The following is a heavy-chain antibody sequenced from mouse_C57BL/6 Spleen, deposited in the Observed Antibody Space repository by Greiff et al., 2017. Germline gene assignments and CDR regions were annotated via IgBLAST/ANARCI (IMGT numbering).Heavy chain of an antibody. D-gene: IGHD2-1*01. J-gene: IGHJ2*01. CDR3: ARYLYGNYFDY. V-gene: IGHV1-80*01. Sequence: QVQLQQSGAKLVKPGASVKISCTASGYAFSSYWMNWVKQRPGKGLEWIGQIYPGDGDTNYNGKFKGKATLTADKSSSTAYMQLSSLTSEDSAVYFCARYLYGNYFDYWGQGTTLTVSS. CDR2: IYPGDGDT. CDR1: GYAFSSYW.